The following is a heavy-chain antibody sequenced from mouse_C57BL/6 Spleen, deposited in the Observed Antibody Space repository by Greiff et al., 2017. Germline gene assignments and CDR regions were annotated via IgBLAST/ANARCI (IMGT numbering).Heavy chain of an antibody. J-gene: IGHJ3*01. CDR2: IYPGDGDT. D-gene: IGHD1-1*01. CDR1: GYAFSSSW. V-gene: IGHV1-82*01. Sequence: LVESGPELVKPGASVKISCKASGYAFSSSWMNWVKQRPGKGLEWIGRIYPGDGDTNYNGKFKGKATLTADKSSSTAYMQLSSLTSEDSAVYFCAHITTVVEGFAYWGQGTLVTVSA. CDR3: AHITTVVEGFAY.